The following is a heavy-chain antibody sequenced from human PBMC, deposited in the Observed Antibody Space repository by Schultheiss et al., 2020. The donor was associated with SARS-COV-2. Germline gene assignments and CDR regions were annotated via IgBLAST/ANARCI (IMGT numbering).Heavy chain of an antibody. CDR2: IYYSGST. V-gene: IGHV4-39*07. Sequence: SETLSLTCTVSGGSISSSSYYWGWIRQPPGKGLEWIGSIYYSGSTNYNPSLKSRVTMSVDTSKNQFSLKLSSVTAADTAVYYCARGGSSGYFDYWGQGTLVTVSS. D-gene: IGHD1-26*01. CDR3: ARGGSSGYFDY. J-gene: IGHJ4*02. CDR1: GGSISSSSYY.